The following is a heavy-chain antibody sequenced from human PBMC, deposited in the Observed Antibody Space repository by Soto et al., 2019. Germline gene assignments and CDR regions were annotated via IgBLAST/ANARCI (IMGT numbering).Heavy chain of an antibody. J-gene: IGHJ4*02. D-gene: IGHD1-20*01. Sequence: EVQLVESGGGLVQPGGSLRLSCAVSGHTFSDHYMGWVRQAPGKGLDWVGRIRDRVHSYSTEYAASVKGRFTISRDDSRNSLYLQMNSLKMEDTAVFYCVSLWSVTGSRDYWGRGTLVTVSS. V-gene: IGHV3-72*01. CDR1: GHTFSDHY. CDR3: VSLWSVTGSRDY. CDR2: IRDRVHSYST.